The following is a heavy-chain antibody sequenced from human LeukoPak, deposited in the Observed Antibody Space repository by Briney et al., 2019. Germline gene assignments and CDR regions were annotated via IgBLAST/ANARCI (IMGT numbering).Heavy chain of an antibody. D-gene: IGHD2/OR15-2a*01. CDR2: IIPIFGTA. Sequence: SVKLSCKASGGTFSSYAISWVRQAPGQGREWMGRIIPIFGTANYAQKFQGRVTITTDESTSTAYMELSSLRSEDTAVYYCARELLSGIRYFDYWAREPWSPSPQ. CDR3: ARELLSGIRYFDY. V-gene: IGHV1-69*05. CDR1: GGTFSSYA. J-gene: IGHJ4*02.